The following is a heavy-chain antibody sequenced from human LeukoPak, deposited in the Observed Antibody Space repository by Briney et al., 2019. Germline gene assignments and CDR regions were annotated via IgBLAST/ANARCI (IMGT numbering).Heavy chain of an antibody. D-gene: IGHD6-19*01. Sequence: GESLKISCKASGFRFTNYWIGWVRQMPGEGLEWMGIIYPGDSDTRYSPSLQGQVTISADKSISTAYLQWSSLKASDTAMYYCVRQLGGKWLVLGYWGQGTLVTVSS. V-gene: IGHV5-51*01. CDR3: VRQLGGKWLVLGY. CDR2: IYPGDSDT. CDR1: GFRFTNYW. J-gene: IGHJ4*02.